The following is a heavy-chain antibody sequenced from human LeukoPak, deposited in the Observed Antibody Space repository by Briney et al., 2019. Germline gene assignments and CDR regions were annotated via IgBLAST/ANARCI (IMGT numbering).Heavy chain of an antibody. CDR1: GFTFSSYG. D-gene: IGHD2-15*01. CDR3: ARQYCSGGDCYFFD. CDR2: IWYDGNNK. V-gene: IGHV3-33*01. J-gene: IGHJ4*02. Sequence: PGGSLRLSCAASGFTFSSYGMHWVRQAPGKGLEWVAVIWYDGNNKYYADSVKGRFTISRGNSKNTLYLQMNSLRAEDTALYYCARQYCSGGDCYFFDWGQGTLVTVSS.